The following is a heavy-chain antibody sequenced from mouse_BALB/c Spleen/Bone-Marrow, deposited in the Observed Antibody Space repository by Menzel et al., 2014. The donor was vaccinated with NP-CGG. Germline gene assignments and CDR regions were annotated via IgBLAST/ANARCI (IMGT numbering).Heavy chain of an antibody. CDR1: GFTFSDYY. J-gene: IGHJ4*01. Sequence: EVKLMESGGGLVQPGGSLNLSCAPSGFTFSDYYMYWVRQTPEKRLEWVAYISNGGGSTYYPDTVKGRFTISRDNAKNTLYLQMSRLKSEDTAMYYCARRGWYYAMDYWGQGTSVTVSS. V-gene: IGHV5-12*01. CDR2: ISNGGGST. D-gene: IGHD2-3*01. CDR3: ARRGWYYAMDY.